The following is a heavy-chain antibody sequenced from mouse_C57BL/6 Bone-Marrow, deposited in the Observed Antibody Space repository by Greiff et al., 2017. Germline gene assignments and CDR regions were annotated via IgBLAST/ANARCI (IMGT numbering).Heavy chain of an antibody. V-gene: IGHV8-8*01. D-gene: IGHD1-1*01. Sequence: QVTLKVCGPGILQPAQTLSLTCSFSGFSLSTFGMGVGWIRQPSGKGLEWLAYIWWDDDKYYNPALESGLTISKDTSKNQVFLKIAHVHTAETDTYYCDRTRDYGRYGYWGQRTPLPVSS. CDR1: GFSLSTFGMG. CDR3: DRTRDYGRYGY. J-gene: IGHJ2*01. CDR2: IWWDDDK.